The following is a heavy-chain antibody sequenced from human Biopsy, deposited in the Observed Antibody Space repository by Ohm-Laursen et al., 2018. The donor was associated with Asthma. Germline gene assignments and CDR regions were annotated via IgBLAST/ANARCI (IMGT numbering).Heavy chain of an antibody. CDR1: GYTFNSAG. CDR2: ISVYNGNT. J-gene: IGHJ6*02. CDR3: ARAVDYSHYYGIDV. Sequence: ASVKVSCKASGYTFNSAGITWVRQAPGRGLEWMGWISVYNGNTKVAQKLQDRVTMITDTSTSTAYMELRSLRSDDTAVYFCARAVDYSHYYGIDVWGQGTTVTVSS. D-gene: IGHD3-10*01. V-gene: IGHV1-18*01.